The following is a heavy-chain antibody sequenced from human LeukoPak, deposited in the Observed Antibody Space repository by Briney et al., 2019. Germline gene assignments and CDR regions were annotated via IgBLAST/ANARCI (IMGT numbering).Heavy chain of an antibody. Sequence: PGGSLRLCCTGSGFSFGDFSVSWVRQAPGKGLEWVGFIRNKAYGGTTEYAASVKGRFTVSRDDSKGIAFLQMNSLKTEDTAVYYCTTDLEYSNSLFDYWGQGTLVTVSS. J-gene: IGHJ4*02. CDR1: GFSFGDFS. V-gene: IGHV3-49*04. CDR3: TTDLEYSNSLFDY. D-gene: IGHD4-11*01. CDR2: IRNKAYGGTT.